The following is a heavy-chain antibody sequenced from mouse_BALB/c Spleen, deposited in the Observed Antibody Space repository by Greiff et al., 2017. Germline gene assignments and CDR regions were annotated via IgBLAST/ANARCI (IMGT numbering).Heavy chain of an antibody. V-gene: IGHV1-9*01. CDR3: GRISPHYGDYGFAY. Sequence: QVQLQQSGAELMKPGASVKISCTATGYTFSSYWIEWVQQTPGHGLEWIGEILPGSGSTNYTEKLKGKATFTADTSSNTAYMQLSSLTSEDSAVYYCGRISPHYGDYGFAYWGQGTLVTVSA. D-gene: IGHD2-13*01. CDR2: ILPGSGST. J-gene: IGHJ3*01. CDR1: GYTFSSYW.